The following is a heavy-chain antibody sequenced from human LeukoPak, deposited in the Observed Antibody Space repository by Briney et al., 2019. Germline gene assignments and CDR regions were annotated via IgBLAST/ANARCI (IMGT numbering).Heavy chain of an antibody. CDR3: ARGGHSSFDY. J-gene: IGHJ4*02. CDR1: GFTFSNFW. V-gene: IGHV3-74*01. CDR2: ITSDGSNI. Sequence: PGGSLRLSCAASGFTFSNFWLHWVRQAPGKGLEWVSRITSDGSNINYADSVQVRFTISRDNAKNTLYLQMNSLRAEDTAVYYCARGGHSSFDYWGQGALVTVSS. D-gene: IGHD3-16*01.